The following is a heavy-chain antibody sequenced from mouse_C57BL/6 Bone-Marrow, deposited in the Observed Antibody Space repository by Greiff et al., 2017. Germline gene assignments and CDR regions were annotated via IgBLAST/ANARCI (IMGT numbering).Heavy chain of an antibody. CDR2: ISSGGDYN. D-gene: IGHD1-1*01. CDR3: TRGYGSSVYAMDY. V-gene: IGHV5-9-1*02. CDR1: GFTFSSYA. J-gene: IGHJ4*01. Sequence: DVKLVESGEGLVKPGGSLKLSCAASGFTFSSYAMSWVRQTPEKRLAWVAYISSGGDYNYYADPVKGRFTISRDNARNTLYLQMSSLKSEDTAMYYCTRGYGSSVYAMDYWGQGTSATVSA.